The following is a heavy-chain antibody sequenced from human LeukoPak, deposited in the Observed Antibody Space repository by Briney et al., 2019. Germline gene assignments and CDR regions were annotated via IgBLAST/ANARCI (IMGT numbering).Heavy chain of an antibody. V-gene: IGHV4-59*08. D-gene: IGHD4-17*01. J-gene: IGHJ4*02. CDR3: ASGNYGDYVPGWDY. CDR1: GGSISSYY. Sequence: SETLSLTCTVSGGSISSYYWSWIRQPPGKGPEWIGHIYYSGSTNYNPSLKSRVTISVDTSKNQFSLKLSSVTAADTAVYYCASGNYGDYVPGWDYWGQGTLVTVSS. CDR2: IYYSGST.